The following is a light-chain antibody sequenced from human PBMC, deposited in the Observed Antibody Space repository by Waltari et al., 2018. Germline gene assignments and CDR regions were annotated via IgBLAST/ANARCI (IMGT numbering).Light chain of an antibody. CDR3: CSYTRSGSLV. J-gene: IGLJ2*01. CDR2: DVG. Sequence: QSALTQPASVSGSPGQSISISCTGPSRDVGGYNFVSWYQRLPGKAPKLIIYDVGNRPSGVSNRFSGYKSGNTASLIISGLQADDEADYYCCSYTRSGSLVFGGGTKLTVL. CDR1: SRDVGGYNF. V-gene: IGLV2-14*03.